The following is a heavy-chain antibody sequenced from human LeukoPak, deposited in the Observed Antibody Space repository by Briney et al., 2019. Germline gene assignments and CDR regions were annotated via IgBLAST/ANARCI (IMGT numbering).Heavy chain of an antibody. CDR1: GGSFSGYY. Sequence: PSETLSLTRAVYGGSFSGYYWSWIRQPPGKGLEWIGEINHSGSTNYNPSLKSRVTISVDTSKNQFSLKLSSVTAADTAVYYCASQDYGDYGGAFDIWGQGTMVTVSS. CDR2: INHSGST. CDR3: ASQDYGDYGGAFDI. V-gene: IGHV4-34*01. J-gene: IGHJ3*02. D-gene: IGHD4-17*01.